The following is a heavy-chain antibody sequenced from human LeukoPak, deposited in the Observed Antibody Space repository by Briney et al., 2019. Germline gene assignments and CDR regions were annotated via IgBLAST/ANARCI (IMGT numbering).Heavy chain of an antibody. Sequence: GASVKVSCKASGYTFTSYAIAWVRQAPGQGLEWMGWISAYNGGTNYAQKFRGRVTMTTDTSTNTGYMEPRSLRSDDTAVYFCARDQLRYYGSNNYYSDMDFWGQGTTVTVSS. CDR2: ISAYNGGT. CDR1: GYTFTSYA. V-gene: IGHV1-18*01. J-gene: IGHJ6*02. CDR3: ARDQLRYYGSNNYYSDMDF. D-gene: IGHD3-10*01.